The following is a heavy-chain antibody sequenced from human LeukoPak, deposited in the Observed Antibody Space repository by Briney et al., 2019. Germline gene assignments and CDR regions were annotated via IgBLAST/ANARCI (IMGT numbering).Heavy chain of an antibody. D-gene: IGHD3-10*02. Sequence: GGSLRLSCAASGFTFSSYGMSWVRQAPGKGLEWVSYISSSGSTIYYADSVKGRFTISRDNAKNSLYLQMNSLRAEDTAVYYCAELGITVIGGVWGKGTTVTISS. J-gene: IGHJ6*04. CDR3: AELGITVIGGV. V-gene: IGHV3-48*04. CDR1: GFTFSSYG. CDR2: ISSSGSTI.